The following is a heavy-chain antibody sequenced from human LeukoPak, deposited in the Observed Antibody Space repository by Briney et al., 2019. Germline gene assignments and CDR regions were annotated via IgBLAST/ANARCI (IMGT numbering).Heavy chain of an antibody. Sequence: GGSLRLSCAASGITFSSYVMNWARQAPGKGLEWVSSISDNGVTRYYADSVKGRFTISRDNSDNTVYLQMNSLRAEDTAIYYCAKAPAPYYYYYGMDVWGQGTAVTVSS. CDR1: GITFSSYV. V-gene: IGHV3-23*01. J-gene: IGHJ6*02. CDR3: AKAPAPYYYYYGMDV. CDR2: ISDNGVTR.